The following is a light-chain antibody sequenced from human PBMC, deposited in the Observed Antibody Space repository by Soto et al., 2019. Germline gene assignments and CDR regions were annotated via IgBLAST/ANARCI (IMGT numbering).Light chain of an antibody. CDR3: SSFTTRTTLV. J-gene: IGLJ1*01. CDR1: SGDVGAYNY. V-gene: IGLV2-14*01. CDR2: EVS. Sequence: QSALTQPASVPGSPGQSITISCSGTSGDVGAYNYVSWYQHHPGKAPRLMISEVSNRPSGVSNRFSGSKSGNTASLTISGLQAEDEAVYYCSSFTTRTTLVFXSGTKGTVL.